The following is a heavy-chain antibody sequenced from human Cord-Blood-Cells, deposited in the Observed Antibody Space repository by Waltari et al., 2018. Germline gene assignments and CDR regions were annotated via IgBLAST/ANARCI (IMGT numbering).Heavy chain of an antibody. V-gene: IGHV4-34*01. CDR1: VGSFSDYY. Sequence: QVQLPQWGAGLLKPSATLSLTCAVYVGSFSDYYWCWIRQHPGKGLEWIGEINHSGSTNYNPSLKSRVTISVDTSKNQFSLKLSSVTAADTAVYYCARGENTGNDYWGQGTLVTVSS. D-gene: IGHD3-10*01. CDR2: INHSGST. CDR3: ARGENTGNDY. J-gene: IGHJ4*02.